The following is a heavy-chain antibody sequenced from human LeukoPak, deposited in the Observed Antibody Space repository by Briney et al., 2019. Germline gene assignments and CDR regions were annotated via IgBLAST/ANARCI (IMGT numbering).Heavy chain of an antibody. D-gene: IGHD1-26*01. J-gene: IGHJ4*02. Sequence: GGSLRLSCAASGFTFSSYEMNWVRQAPGRGLEWVSYISSSGSTIYYADSVKGRFTISRDNAKNSLYLQMNSLRAEDTAVYYRARQTSGSYDYWGQGTLVTVSS. CDR3: ARQTSGSYDY. CDR2: ISSSGSTI. V-gene: IGHV3-48*03. CDR1: GFTFSSYE.